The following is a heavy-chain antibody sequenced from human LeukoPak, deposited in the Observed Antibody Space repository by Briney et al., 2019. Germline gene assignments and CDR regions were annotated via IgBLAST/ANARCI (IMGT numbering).Heavy chain of an antibody. J-gene: IGHJ6*03. D-gene: IGHD4-17*01. V-gene: IGHV3-64*01. CDR2: ISSNGGST. CDR1: GFTFSSYA. Sequence: GGSLRLSCAASGFTFSSYAMHWVRQAPGKGLEYVSAISSNGGSTYYANSVKGRFTISRDNSKNTLYLQMGSLRAEDMAVYYCARSGAFGDYVKFYYYYYMDVWGKGTTVTVSS. CDR3: ARSGAFGDYVKFYYYYYMDV.